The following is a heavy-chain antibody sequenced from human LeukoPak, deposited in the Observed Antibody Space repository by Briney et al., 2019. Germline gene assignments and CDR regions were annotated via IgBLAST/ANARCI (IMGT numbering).Heavy chain of an antibody. D-gene: IGHD6-13*01. CDR2: INPNSGGT. J-gene: IGHJ5*02. CDR1: GYTFTGYY. CDR3: ARVLRGIAAAGTRWFDP. V-gene: IGHV1-2*02. Sequence: GASVKVSCKASGYTFTGYYMHWVRQAPGQGLEWMGWINPNSGGTNYAQKFQGRVTMTRDTSISTAYMELSRLRSDDTAVYYCARVLRGIAAAGTRWFDPWGQGTLVTVPS.